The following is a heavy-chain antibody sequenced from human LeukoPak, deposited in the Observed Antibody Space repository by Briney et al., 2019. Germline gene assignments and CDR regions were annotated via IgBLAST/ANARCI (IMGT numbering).Heavy chain of an antibody. CDR3: ARVHDLIRD. J-gene: IGHJ4*02. D-gene: IGHD2-8*01. CDR2: IYHSGTT. Sequence: SETLSLTCTVSSYSISSDYYWGWIRQPPGKGLEWIGTIYHSGTTFYNPSLKSRVTISVDTSKNQFSLKLSSVTAADTAVYYCARVHDLIRDWGQGTLVTVSS. CDR1: SYSISSDYY. V-gene: IGHV4-38-2*02.